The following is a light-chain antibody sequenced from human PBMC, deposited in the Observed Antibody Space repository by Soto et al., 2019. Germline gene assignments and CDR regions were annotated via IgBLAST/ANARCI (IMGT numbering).Light chain of an antibody. V-gene: IGKV3-15*01. CDR3: QQYNTWPQT. J-gene: IGKJ2*01. Sequence: EIVMTQSPATLSVSPGERATLSCRASQSVSSNLAWYQQKPGQAPRLLIYGASTRATGIPARLSGSGSGTEFTLTISSLQSEDFAVYYCQQYNTWPQTFGQGTKLEIK. CDR2: GAS. CDR1: QSVSSN.